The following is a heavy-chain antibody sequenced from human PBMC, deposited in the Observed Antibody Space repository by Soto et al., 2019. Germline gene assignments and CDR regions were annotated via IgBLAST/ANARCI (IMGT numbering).Heavy chain of an antibody. V-gene: IGHV3-49*03. CDR2: IRSKAYGGTT. CDR3: TRVYSSSWYYFDY. D-gene: IGHD6-13*01. J-gene: IGHJ4*02. CDR1: GFTFGDYA. Sequence: GGSLRLSCTASGFTFGDYAMSWFHQAPGKGLEWVGFIRSKAYGGTTEYAASVKGRFTISRDDSKSIAYLQMNSLKTEDTAVYYCTRVYSSSWYYFDYWGQGTLVTVSS.